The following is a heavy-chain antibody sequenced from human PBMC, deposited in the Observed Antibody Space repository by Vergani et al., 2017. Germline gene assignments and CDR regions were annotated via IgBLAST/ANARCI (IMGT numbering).Heavy chain of an antibody. CDR2: IYHSGST. V-gene: IGHV4-38-2*02. CDR1: GYSISSGYY. CDR3: ARGRGSYYRVSWFDP. Sequence: QVQLQESGPGLVKPSETLSLTCTVSGYSISSGYYWGWIRQPPGKGLEWIGSIYHSGSTYYNPSLKSRVTISVDTSKNQFSLKLSSVTAADTAVYYCARGRGSYYRVSWFDPWGQGTLVTVSS. J-gene: IGHJ5*02. D-gene: IGHD1-26*01.